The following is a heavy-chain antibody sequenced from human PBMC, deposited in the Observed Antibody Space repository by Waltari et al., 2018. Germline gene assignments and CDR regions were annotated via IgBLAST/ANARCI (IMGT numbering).Heavy chain of an antibody. Sequence: QVQLVQSGSEVKKPGASVKVSCNASGSTFTSYDINWVRQATGQGLGWMGWMNPNSGNTGNEQKFRGRVTMTRSTSISTAYMELSSVRSEDTAVYYCARAPHGVTMLGYWGQGTLVTVSS. D-gene: IGHD2-21*02. CDR3: ARAPHGVTMLGY. CDR1: GSTFTSYD. V-gene: IGHV1-8*01. CDR2: MNPNSGNT. J-gene: IGHJ4*02.